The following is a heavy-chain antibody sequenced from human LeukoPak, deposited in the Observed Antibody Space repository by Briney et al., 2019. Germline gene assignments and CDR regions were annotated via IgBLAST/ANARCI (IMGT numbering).Heavy chain of an antibody. CDR2: INPNSGGT. CDR3: ARRRSGSYFPDY. Sequence: ASVKVSCKASGYTFTGYYMRWVRQAPGQGLEWMGWINPNSGGTNYAQKFQGRVTMTRDTSISTACMELSRLRSDDTAVYYCARRRSGSYFPDYWGQGTLVTVSS. J-gene: IGHJ4*02. D-gene: IGHD1-26*01. CDR1: GYTFTGYY. V-gene: IGHV1-2*02.